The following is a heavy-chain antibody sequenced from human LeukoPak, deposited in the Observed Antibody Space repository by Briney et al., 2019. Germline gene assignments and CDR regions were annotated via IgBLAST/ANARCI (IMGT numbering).Heavy chain of an antibody. J-gene: IGHJ4*02. CDR2: TYYRSRWGN. CDR3: VRDSDDYYWALDF. Sequence: SRTLSLTCAISGDSVSNNIATWNWVRQSPSRGLEWLGRTYYRSRWGNDYAISVKGRITINPDTSRNQFSLQLNSVTPGDTAVYYCVRDSDDYYWALDFWGQGTPVTVSS. D-gene: IGHD3-10*01. CDR1: GDSVSNNIAT. V-gene: IGHV6-1*01.